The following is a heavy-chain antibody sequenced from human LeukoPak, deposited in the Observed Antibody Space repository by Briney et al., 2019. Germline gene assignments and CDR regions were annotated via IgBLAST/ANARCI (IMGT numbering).Heavy chain of an antibody. CDR1: GGSFSGYY. CDR3: ARPRVKKYSYGF. D-gene: IGHD5-18*01. V-gene: IGHV4-34*01. J-gene: IGHJ4*02. Sequence: SETLSLTCAVYGGSFSGYYWSWIRQPPGKGLEWIGEINHSGSTNYNPSLKGRVTISVDTSKNQFSLKLSSVTAADTAVYYCARPRVKKYSYGFWGQGTLVTVSS. CDR2: INHSGST.